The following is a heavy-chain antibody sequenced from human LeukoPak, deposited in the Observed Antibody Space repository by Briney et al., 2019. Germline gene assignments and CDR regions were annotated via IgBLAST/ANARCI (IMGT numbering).Heavy chain of an antibody. CDR3: ARDPCSGGSCYPPKIDY. D-gene: IGHD2-15*01. Sequence: GGSLRLSCAASGFTFSDYYMSWIRQAPGKGLEWVSYISSSGSTIYYADSVKGRFTISRDNAKNSLYLQMNSLRAEDTAVYYCARDPCSGGSCYPPKIDYWGQGTLVTVSS. J-gene: IGHJ4*02. V-gene: IGHV3-11*04. CDR1: GFTFSDYY. CDR2: ISSSGSTI.